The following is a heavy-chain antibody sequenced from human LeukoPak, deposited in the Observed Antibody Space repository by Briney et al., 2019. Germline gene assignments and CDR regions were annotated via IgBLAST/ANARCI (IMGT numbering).Heavy chain of an antibody. CDR1: GGSISSGDYY. Sequence: SQTLSLTCTVSGGSISSGDYYWSWIRQPPGKGLEWIGYIYYSGGTYYNPSLKSRVTISVDTSKNQFSLKLSSVTAADTAVYYCARAECGGDCYLDYWGQGTLVTVSS. D-gene: IGHD2-21*02. J-gene: IGHJ4*02. V-gene: IGHV4-30-4*01. CDR2: IYYSGGT. CDR3: ARAECGGDCYLDY.